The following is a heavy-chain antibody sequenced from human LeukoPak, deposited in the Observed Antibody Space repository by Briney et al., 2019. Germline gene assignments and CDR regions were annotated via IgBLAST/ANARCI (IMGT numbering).Heavy chain of an antibody. J-gene: IGHJ3*01. CDR1: GYTFTDYY. CDR2: INPKRGLT. CDR3: ARERNYGDYGNAFDV. V-gene: IGHV1-2*02. D-gene: IGHD4-17*01. Sequence: GASVKVSCKASGYTFTDYYIHWMRQAPGQGLEWMGWINPKRGLTTYAQKFQGRVTMTRDTSITTAYMELTRLRSDDTTIYYCARERNYGDYGNAFDVWGQGTKVTVSS.